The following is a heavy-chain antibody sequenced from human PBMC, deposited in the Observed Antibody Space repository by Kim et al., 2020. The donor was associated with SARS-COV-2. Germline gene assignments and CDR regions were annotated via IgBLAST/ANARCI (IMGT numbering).Heavy chain of an antibody. CDR1: GFTFDDYA. Sequence: SLRLSCAASGFTFDDYAMHWVRQAPGKGLEWVSGISWNSGSIGYADSVKGRFTISRDNAKNSLYLQMNSLRAEDTALYYCAKDMREDIVVVVAATCFDYWGQGTLVTVSS. V-gene: IGHV3-9*01. D-gene: IGHD2-15*01. CDR2: ISWNSGSI. J-gene: IGHJ4*02. CDR3: AKDMREDIVVVVAATCFDY.